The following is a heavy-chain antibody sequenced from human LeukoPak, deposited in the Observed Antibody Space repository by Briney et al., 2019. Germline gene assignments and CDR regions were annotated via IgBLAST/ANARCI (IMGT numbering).Heavy chain of an antibody. CDR3: ARGASRGYYYTSGFDP. J-gene: IGHJ5*02. Sequence: GGSLRLACAASGFTVSSNYMSWVRQAPGKGLEWVSVIYSGGSTYYADSVKGRFTISRDNSKNTLYLQMNSLRAEDTAVYYCARGASRGYYYTSGFDPWGQGTLVTVSS. V-gene: IGHV3-53*01. CDR1: GFTVSSNY. D-gene: IGHD3-22*01. CDR2: IYSGGST.